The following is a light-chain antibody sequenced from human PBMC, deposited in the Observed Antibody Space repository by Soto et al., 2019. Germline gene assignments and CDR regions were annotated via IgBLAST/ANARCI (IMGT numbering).Light chain of an antibody. Sequence: EIVLTQSPGTLSLSPGERATLSCRARQSVSGSYLAWYQQKPGQSPRLLIYDASSRATGIPDRFSGSGSGKDFTLTISRLEPEDFAVYYCQQYATRPWTFGQGTKVEIK. J-gene: IGKJ1*01. V-gene: IGKV3-20*01. CDR3: QQYATRPWT. CDR2: DAS. CDR1: QSVSGSY.